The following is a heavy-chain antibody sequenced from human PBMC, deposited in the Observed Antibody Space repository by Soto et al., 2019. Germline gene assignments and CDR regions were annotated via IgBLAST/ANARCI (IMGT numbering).Heavy chain of an antibody. CDR2: ISPYEGNR. CDR3: ARGRVSTFMVGPRVFDY. Sequence: QVQLVQSGAEVKKPGASVTVSCKASGYMFTSYGISWVRQAPGQGLEWMGWISPYEGNRIYAQRFQDRVTLTTDTSTSTAYMELSSLRSDDTAVYYCARGRVSTFMVGPRVFDYWGQGTAVTVSS. D-gene: IGHD1-26*01. V-gene: IGHV1-18*04. J-gene: IGHJ4*02. CDR1: GYMFTSYG.